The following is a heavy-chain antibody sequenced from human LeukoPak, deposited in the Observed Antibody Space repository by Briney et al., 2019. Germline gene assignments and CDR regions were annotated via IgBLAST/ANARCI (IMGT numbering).Heavy chain of an antibody. J-gene: IGHJ4*02. Sequence: GGSLRLSCAASGFTFSSYGMHWVRQAPGRGLEWVAFIRSDGSNKYYADSVKGRFTISRDNSKNTLYLQMNSLRAEDTAVYYCAKESGSFEAVAGGSDYWGQGTLVTVSS. CDR1: GFTFSSYG. CDR2: IRSDGSNK. V-gene: IGHV3-30*02. CDR3: AKESGSFEAVAGGSDY. D-gene: IGHD6-19*01.